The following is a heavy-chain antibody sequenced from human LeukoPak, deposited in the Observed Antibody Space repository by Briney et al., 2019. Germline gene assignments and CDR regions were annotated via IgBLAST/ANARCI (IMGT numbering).Heavy chain of an antibody. V-gene: IGHV3-48*03. CDR2: ISISGSTI. CDR3: ARLSGSYCFDF. D-gene: IGHD3-10*01. CDR1: GFTFSSYD. Sequence: GGSLRLSCAASGFTFSSYDMNWVRQAPGKGLEWVSYISISGSTIYYADSVKGRFTISRDNAKNSLYLQMSSLRAEDTAVYYCARLSGSYCFDFWGRGALVTVSS. J-gene: IGHJ4*02.